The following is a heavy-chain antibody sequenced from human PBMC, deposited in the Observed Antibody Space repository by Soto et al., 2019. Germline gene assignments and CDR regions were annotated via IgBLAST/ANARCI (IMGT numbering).Heavy chain of an antibody. CDR1: GYTFTSYA. J-gene: IGHJ6*02. CDR2: INAGNGNT. Sequence: VASVKVSCKASGYTFTSYAMHWVRQAPGQRLEWMGWINAGNGNTKYSQKFQGRVTITRDTSASTAYMELSSLRSEDTAVYYCAREGLKRGYCSGGSCYTDTGFYYYGMDVWGQGTMVTVSS. D-gene: IGHD2-15*01. V-gene: IGHV1-3*01. CDR3: AREGLKRGYCSGGSCYTDTGFYYYGMDV.